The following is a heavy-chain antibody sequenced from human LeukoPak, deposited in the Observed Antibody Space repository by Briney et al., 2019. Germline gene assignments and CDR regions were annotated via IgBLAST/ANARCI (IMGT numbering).Heavy chain of an antibody. Sequence: SETLSLTCTVSRGSTSSTYYYWGWIRQPPGKGLEWIGSIFHSGSTYYNPSLRSRVTISVDTSKNQFSLDLSSLTAADTAVYYCAVRIAVTGKYYFAYWGQGTLVTISS. D-gene: IGHD6-19*01. CDR2: IFHSGST. V-gene: IGHV4-39*01. J-gene: IGHJ4*02. CDR3: AVRIAVTGKYYFAY. CDR1: RGSTSSTYYY.